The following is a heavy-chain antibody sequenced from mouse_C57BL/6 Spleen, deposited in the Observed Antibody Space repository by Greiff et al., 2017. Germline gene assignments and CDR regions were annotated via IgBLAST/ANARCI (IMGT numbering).Heavy chain of an antibody. CDR2: ILPGSGST. D-gene: IGHD2-4*01. CDR3: ARPYYDYDGIFAY. V-gene: IGHV1-9*01. CDR1: GYTFTGYW. J-gene: IGHJ3*01. Sequence: QVQLQQSGAELMKPGASVKLSCKATGYTFTGYWIEWVKQRPGHGLEWIGEILPGSGSTNYNEKFKGKATFTADTSSNTAYMQLSSLTTEDSASYYCARPYYDYDGIFAYWGQGTLVTVSA.